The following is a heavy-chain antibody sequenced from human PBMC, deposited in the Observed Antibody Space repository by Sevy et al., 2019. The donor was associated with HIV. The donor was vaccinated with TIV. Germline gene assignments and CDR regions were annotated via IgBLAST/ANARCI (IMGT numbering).Heavy chain of an antibody. V-gene: IGHV3-23*01. Sequence: GGSLRLSCAASGFTFSSYAMSWVRQAPGKGLEWVSTISSRGGSTYYADSVKGWFTISRDNSKNTLSLLINSLRAEDTALYYCAKADVAVAGTFDLFYFDYWGQRTLVTVSS. CDR1: GFTFSSYA. CDR3: AKADVAVAGTFDLFYFDY. J-gene: IGHJ4*02. D-gene: IGHD6-19*01. CDR2: ISSRGGST.